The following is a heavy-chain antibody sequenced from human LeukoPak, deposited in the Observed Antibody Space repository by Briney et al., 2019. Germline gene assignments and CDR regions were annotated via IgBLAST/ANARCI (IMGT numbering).Heavy chain of an antibody. CDR1: GGSISSYY. CDR3: ASGGNHDY. V-gene: IGHV4-59*01. J-gene: IGHJ4*02. D-gene: IGHD4-23*01. CDR2: IYYSGST. Sequence: SETLSLTCTVSGGSISSYYWRWIRQPPGKGLEWIGYIYYSGSTNYNPSLKSRVTISVDTSKNQSSLKLSSVTAADTAVYYCASGGNHDYWGQGTLVTVSS.